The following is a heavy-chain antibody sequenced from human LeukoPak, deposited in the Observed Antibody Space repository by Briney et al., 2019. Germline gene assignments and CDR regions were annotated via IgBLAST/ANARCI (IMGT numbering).Heavy chain of an antibody. D-gene: IGHD5-18*01. J-gene: IGHJ4*02. Sequence: KPSETLSLTCAVYGGSFSGYYGSWIRQPPGKGLEWIGEINHSGSTNYNPSLKSRVTISVDTSKNQFSLKLSSVTAADTAVYYCARGQDERGYSADYWGQGTLVTVSS. V-gene: IGHV4-34*01. CDR2: INHSGST. CDR1: GGSFSGYY. CDR3: ARGQDERGYSADY.